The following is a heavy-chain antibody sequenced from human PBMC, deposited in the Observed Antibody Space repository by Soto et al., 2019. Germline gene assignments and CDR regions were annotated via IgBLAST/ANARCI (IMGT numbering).Heavy chain of an antibody. V-gene: IGHV1-18*01. CDR1: GCTFTSYA. J-gene: IGHJ4*02. CDR2: ISAYNGNT. CDR3: ARDSPPPRE. Sequence: QVQLVQSVAEVKKPGASVTVSCTASGCTFTSYAISWVRQAPGQGLEWRGWISAYNGNTNYAQKLQGSVTMTTDTAPSTAYMELRSLSSGGTAVYYCARDSPPPREWGQGTRVTGSS.